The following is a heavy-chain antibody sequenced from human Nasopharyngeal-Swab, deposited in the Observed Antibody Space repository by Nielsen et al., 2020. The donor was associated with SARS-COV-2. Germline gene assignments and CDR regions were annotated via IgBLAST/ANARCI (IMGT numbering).Heavy chain of an antibody. J-gene: IGHJ4*02. Sequence: LSLTCAASGFTFRNHWMHWVRQAPGKGLEWVSRSNEDGSITSYADSVKGRFAISRDNAKNTLYLQMNSLRAEDTAVYYYARLRYYSSDYWGQGTLVTVSS. CDR3: ARLRYYSSDY. CDR1: GFTFRNHW. V-gene: IGHV3-74*01. CDR2: SNEDGSIT. D-gene: IGHD1-26*01.